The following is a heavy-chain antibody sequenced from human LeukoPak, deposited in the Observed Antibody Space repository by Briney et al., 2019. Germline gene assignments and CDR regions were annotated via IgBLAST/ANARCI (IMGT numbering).Heavy chain of an antibody. V-gene: IGHV1-18*01. CDR1: GYTFTSYG. Sequence: ASVNVSCKASGYTFTSYGISWVRQAPGQGLEWMGWISAYNGNTNYAQKLQGRVAMTTDTSTSTAYMELRSLRSDDTAVYYCARDLLPGRGWYLSSLDYWGQGTLVTVSS. CDR3: ARDLLPGRGWYLSSLDY. D-gene: IGHD6-19*01. CDR2: ISAYNGNT. J-gene: IGHJ4*02.